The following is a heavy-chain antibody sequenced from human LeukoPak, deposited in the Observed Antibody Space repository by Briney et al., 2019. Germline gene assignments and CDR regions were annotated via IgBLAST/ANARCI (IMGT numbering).Heavy chain of an antibody. V-gene: IGHV3-23*01. J-gene: IGHJ4*02. D-gene: IGHD3-16*01. CDR2: ISGSGDST. CDR1: GFTFSSYA. CDR3: AKRGNLGYFDY. Sequence: GGSLRLSCAASGFTFSSYAMSWVRQAPGKGLEWVSAISGSGDSTYYADSVKGRFTISRDNSKNTLYLHMNSLRAEDTAVYHCAKRGNLGYFDYWGQGALVTVSS.